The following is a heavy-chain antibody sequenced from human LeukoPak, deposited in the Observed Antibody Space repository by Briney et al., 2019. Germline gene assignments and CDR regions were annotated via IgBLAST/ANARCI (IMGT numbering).Heavy chain of an antibody. CDR2: INPNSGGT. J-gene: IGHJ3*02. V-gene: IGHV1-2*02. D-gene: IGHD1-26*01. CDR1: GYTFTGYY. CDR3: ATEWADAFDI. Sequence: ASVKVSCKASGYTFTGYYMHWVRQAPGQGLEWMGWINPNSGGTNYAQKFQGRVTMTRDTSISTAYMELSSLRSEDTAVYYCATEWADAFDIWGQGTMVTVSS.